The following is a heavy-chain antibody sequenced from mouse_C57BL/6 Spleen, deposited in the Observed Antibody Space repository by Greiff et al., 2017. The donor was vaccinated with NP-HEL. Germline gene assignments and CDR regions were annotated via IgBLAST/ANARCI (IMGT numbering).Heavy chain of an antibody. CDR1: GFTFSSYG. Sequence: EVKLVESGGDLVKPGGSLKLSCAASGFTFSSYGMSWVRQTPDKRLEWVATISSGGSYTYYPDSVKGRFTISRDNAKNTLYLQMSSLKSEDTAMYYCARRQTAQATSWFAYWGQGTLVTVSA. CDR3: ARRQTAQATSWFAY. CDR2: ISSGGSYT. V-gene: IGHV5-6*02. D-gene: IGHD3-2*02. J-gene: IGHJ3*01.